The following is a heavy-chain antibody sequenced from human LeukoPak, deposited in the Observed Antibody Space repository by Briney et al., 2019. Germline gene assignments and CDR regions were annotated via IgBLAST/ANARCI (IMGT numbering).Heavy chain of an antibody. CDR1: GFTFSSYW. CDR2: INSDGSST. D-gene: IGHD4-17*01. V-gene: IGHV3-74*01. Sequence: GGSLRLSCAASGFTFSSYWMHWVRQAPGKGLVWVSRINSDGSSTSYADSVKGRFTISRDNAKNTLYLQMNSLRAEDTAVYYCAKDQDYGDYVFDYWGQGTLVTVSS. J-gene: IGHJ4*02. CDR3: AKDQDYGDYVFDY.